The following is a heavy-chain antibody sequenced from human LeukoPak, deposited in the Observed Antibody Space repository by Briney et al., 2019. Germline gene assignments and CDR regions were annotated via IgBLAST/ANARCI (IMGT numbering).Heavy chain of an antibody. J-gene: IGHJ2*01. CDR2: ISGSGGST. D-gene: IGHD3-22*01. Sequence: GGSLRLSCAASGFTFSSYAMSWVRQAPGKGLEWVSAISGSGGSTYYADSVKGRFTISRDNSKNTLYLQMNSLRAEDTAVYYCARGPHDSSGYYLTLWGRGTPVTVSS. CDR1: GFTFSSYA. CDR3: ARGPHDSSGYYLTL. V-gene: IGHV3-23*01.